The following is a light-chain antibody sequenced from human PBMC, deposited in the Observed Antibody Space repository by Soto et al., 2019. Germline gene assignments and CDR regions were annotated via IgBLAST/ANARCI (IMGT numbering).Light chain of an antibody. CDR1: GSDVGGYNY. V-gene: IGLV2-8*01. Sequence: QSVLTQPPSASGPPGQSVTISCTGTGSDVGGYNYVSWYQHHPGKAPKLMLYEVSTRPSGVPDRFSGSKSGNTASLTVSGLQAEDEADYYCSSYAGSNIYVVFGGGTKLTVL. J-gene: IGLJ2*01. CDR2: EVS. CDR3: SSYAGSNIYVV.